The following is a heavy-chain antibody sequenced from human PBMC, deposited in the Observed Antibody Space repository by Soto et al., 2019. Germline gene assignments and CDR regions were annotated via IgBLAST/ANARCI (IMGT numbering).Heavy chain of an antibody. Sequence: QLQLVQSGTEVKKAGASVKVSCKAAGFTFTNYGFTWVRQAPGQGLEWMGWSSANNGYTNYAQEFQGRVTVTTDTTTNRAYMGLRGLGTDDTAFDNCAGRTSSESGLRDWGQGTLVSVSS. CDR1: GFTFTNYG. CDR2: SSANNGYT. D-gene: IGHD1-1*01. CDR3: AGRTSSESGLRD. J-gene: IGHJ4*02. V-gene: IGHV1-18*04.